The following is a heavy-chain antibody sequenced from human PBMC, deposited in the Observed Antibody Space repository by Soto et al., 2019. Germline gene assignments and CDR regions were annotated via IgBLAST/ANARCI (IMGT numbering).Heavy chain of an antibody. CDR1: GFTFSSYS. CDR3: AGDRWTVAGNYYSYGMDV. Sequence: EVQLVESGGGLVQPGGSLRLSCAASGFTFSSYSMNWVRQAPGKGLEWVSYISNSGSTIYYADSVKGRFTISRDNAKNSLYVQMNSLGDEDTAVYYCAGDRWTVAGNYYSYGMDVWGQGATVTVSS. D-gene: IGHD6-19*01. V-gene: IGHV3-48*02. CDR2: ISNSGSTI. J-gene: IGHJ6*02.